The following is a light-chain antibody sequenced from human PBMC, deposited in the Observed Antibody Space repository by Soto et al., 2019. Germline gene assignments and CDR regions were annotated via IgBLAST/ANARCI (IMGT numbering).Light chain of an antibody. V-gene: IGLV2-14*01. J-gene: IGLJ1*01. CDR3: SSYTSSSTYV. CDR1: SSDVGGYNY. CDR2: DDS. Sequence: QSVLTQPASVSGSPGQSITISCTGTSSDVGGYNYVSWYQQHPGKATKLMIYDDSNRPSGVSNRLSGSKSGNTASLTISGLQAEDEADYYCSSYTSSSTYVFGTGTKVTVL.